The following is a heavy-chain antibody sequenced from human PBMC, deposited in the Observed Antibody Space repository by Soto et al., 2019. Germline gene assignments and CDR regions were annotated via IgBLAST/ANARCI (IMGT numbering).Heavy chain of an antibody. CDR2: IIPIFGTA. J-gene: IGHJ6*02. CDR1: GATFSSYA. V-gene: IGHV1-69*01. CDR3: ASPYCSGGSCYASDYYGMDV. Sequence: QVQLVQSGAEVKKPGSSVKVSCKASGATFSSYAISWVRQAPVQGLEWMGGIIPIFGTANYAQKFQGRVTIAADDSTRKAYMEMSSLRSEDTAVYYCASPYCSGGSCYASDYYGMDVWGQGTTVTVSS. D-gene: IGHD2-15*01.